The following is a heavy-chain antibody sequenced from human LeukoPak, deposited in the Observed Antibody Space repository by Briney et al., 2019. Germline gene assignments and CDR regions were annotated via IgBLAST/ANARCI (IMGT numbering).Heavy chain of an antibody. J-gene: IGHJ3*02. D-gene: IGHD6-25*01. CDR3: ARVAEAAAFDI. Sequence: GGSLRLSCAASGFTFSSYSMNWVRQAPGRGLEWVSSISSSSKYIYYADSLRGRFTISRDNAKNSLYLQMNSLRAEDTAVYYCARVAEAAAFDIWGQGTMVTVSS. V-gene: IGHV3-21*01. CDR2: ISSSSKYI. CDR1: GFTFSSYS.